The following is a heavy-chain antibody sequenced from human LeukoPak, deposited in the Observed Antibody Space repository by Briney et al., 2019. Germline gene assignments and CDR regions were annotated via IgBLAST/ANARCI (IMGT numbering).Heavy chain of an antibody. CDR2: INWSGGST. V-gene: IGHV3-20*04. CDR1: GFTFDDYG. CDR3: ATVYSNYLSD. D-gene: IGHD4-11*01. Sequence: PGGSLRLSCAASGFTFDDYGMSWVRQAPGKGLEWVSGINWSGGSTGYADSVKGRFTISRDNAKNSLYLQMNSLRAEDTALYYCATVYSNYLSDWGQGTLVTVSS. J-gene: IGHJ4*02.